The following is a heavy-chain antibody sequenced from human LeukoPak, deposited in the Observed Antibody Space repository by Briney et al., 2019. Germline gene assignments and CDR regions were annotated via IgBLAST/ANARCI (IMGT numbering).Heavy chain of an antibody. D-gene: IGHD3-9*01. CDR2: IRYDGSNK. V-gene: IGHV3-30*02. J-gene: IGHJ4*02. Sequence: PGGSLRLSCAASGFTFSSYGMHWVRQAPGKGLEWVAFIRYDGSNKYYADSVKGRFTISRDNSKNTLYLQMNSLRAEDTAVYYCAKDDLYDILTGPSVLNGIWGQGTLVTVSS. CDR1: GFTFSSYG. CDR3: AKDDLYDILTGPSVLNGI.